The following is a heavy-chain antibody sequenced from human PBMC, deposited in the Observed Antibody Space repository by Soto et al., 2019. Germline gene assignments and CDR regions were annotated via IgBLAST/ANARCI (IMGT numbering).Heavy chain of an antibody. V-gene: IGHV1-46*01. J-gene: IGHJ3*02. Sequence: ASVKVSFKASGYTFTSYYMHWVRQAPGQGLEWMGIINPSGGSTSYAQKFQGRVTMTRDTSTSTVYMELSSLRSEDTAVYYCAGHYYGSGSYYNAFDIWGQGTMVTVSS. CDR1: GYTFTSYY. CDR3: AGHYYGSGSYYNAFDI. D-gene: IGHD3-10*01. CDR2: INPSGGST.